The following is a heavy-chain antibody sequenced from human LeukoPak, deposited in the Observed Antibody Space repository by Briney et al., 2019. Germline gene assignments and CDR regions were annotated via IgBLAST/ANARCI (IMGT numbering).Heavy chain of an antibody. D-gene: IGHD3-22*01. CDR2: IYYSGST. CDR1: GGSISSGDYY. V-gene: IGHV4-30-4*01. CDR3: AREVMSSGYYYDDY. Sequence: SETLSLTCTVSGGSISSGDYYWSWIRQPPGKGLEWIGYIYYSGSTYYNPSLKSRVTISVDTSKNQFSLKLSSVTAADTAVYYCAREVMSSGYYYDDYWGQGTLVTVSS. J-gene: IGHJ4*02.